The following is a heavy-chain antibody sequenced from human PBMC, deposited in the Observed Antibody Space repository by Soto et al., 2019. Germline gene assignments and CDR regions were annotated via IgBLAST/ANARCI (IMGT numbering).Heavy chain of an antibody. CDR2: ISGSGGST. J-gene: IGHJ5*02. D-gene: IGHD6-13*01. CDR1: GFTFSSYA. CDR3: AKIGGSSWKEQLSNNWFDP. V-gene: IGHV3-23*01. Sequence: EVQLLESGGGLVQPGGSLRLSCAASGFTFSSYAMSWVRQAPGKGLEWVSAISGSGGSTYYADSVKGRFTISRDNSKNTLYLQMNSMRAEDTAVYYCAKIGGSSWKEQLSNNWFDPWGQGTLVTVSS.